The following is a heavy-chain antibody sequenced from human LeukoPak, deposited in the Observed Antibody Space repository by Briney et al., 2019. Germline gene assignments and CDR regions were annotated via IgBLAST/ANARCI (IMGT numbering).Heavy chain of an antibody. V-gene: IGHV4-4*07. CDR1: GGSISSYY. D-gene: IGHD6-19*01. J-gene: IGHJ4*02. CDR2: IYTRGST. CDR3: ARHPYSSGWYDYYFDY. Sequence: SQTLSLTCTVSGGSISSYYWSWIRQPAGKGLEWIGRIYTRGSTNYNPSLKSRVTISVDTSKNQFSLKLSSVTAADTAVYYCARHPYSSGWYDYYFDYWGQGTLVTVSS.